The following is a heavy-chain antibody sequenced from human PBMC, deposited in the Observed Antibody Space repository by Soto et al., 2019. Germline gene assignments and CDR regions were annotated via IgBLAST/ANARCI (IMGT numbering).Heavy chain of an antibody. J-gene: IGHJ6*04. CDR2: IKQDGSEK. D-gene: IGHD3-16*01. V-gene: IGHV3-7*01. CDR3: ASSLSLWV. CDR1: GFSFSDYW. Sequence: GGSLRLSCAASGFSFSDYWMSWVRQAPGKGLEWVANIKQDGSEKYYVDSVKGRFTISRDNAKNSHYLQMNSLRAEDTAVYYCASSLSLWVWGKGTTVTVSS.